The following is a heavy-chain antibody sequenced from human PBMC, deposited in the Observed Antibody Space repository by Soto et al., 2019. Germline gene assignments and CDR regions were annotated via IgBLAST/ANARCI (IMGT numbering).Heavy chain of an antibody. CDR2: IWFDGSNK. D-gene: IGHD3-16*01. V-gene: IGHV3-33*01. CDR3: ARHWESYMDY. CDR1: GFTFSSYG. J-gene: IGHJ4*02. Sequence: QVQLVESGGGVVQPGRSLRLSCAASGFTFSSYGMQWVRQAPGKGLEWVAVIWFDGSNKYYADSVKGRFTISRDNSNNTLYLQRNSLRAEDTAVYYCARHWESYMDYWGQGTLVTVSS.